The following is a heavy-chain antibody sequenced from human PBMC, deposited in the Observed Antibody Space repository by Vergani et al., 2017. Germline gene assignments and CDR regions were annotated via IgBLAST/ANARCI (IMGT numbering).Heavy chain of an antibody. D-gene: IGHD5-12*01. J-gene: IGHJ6*02. V-gene: IGHV3-74*01. CDR1: GFTLSRCW. CDR3: ARAVATLTRGMDV. Sequence: EVQVVESGGGLVQPGGSLRLSCAATGFTLSRCWMHWVRQTPGKGFVWVARISDDGFNTNYADSVKGRFTISGDTANNTLYLQMNSLRPDDTAVYYCARAVATLTRGMDVWGRGTTVTVSS. CDR2: ISDDGFNT.